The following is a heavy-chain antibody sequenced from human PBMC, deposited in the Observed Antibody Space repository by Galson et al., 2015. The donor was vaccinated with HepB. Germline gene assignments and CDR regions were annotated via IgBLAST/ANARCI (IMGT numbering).Heavy chain of an antibody. J-gene: IGHJ4*02. CDR2: ISRTGTTI. V-gene: IGHV3-48*02. D-gene: IGHD1-14*01. CDR3: VRDITLPGSFYYFDS. CDR1: GFAFSSYS. Sequence: SLRLSCAASGFAFSSYSMNWVRQAPGKGLEWISHISRTGTTIFYSDSVEGRFTVSRDNTKNSLYLRMNSLRDDDTAVYYCVRDITLPGSFYYFDSWGQGTLVTVSS.